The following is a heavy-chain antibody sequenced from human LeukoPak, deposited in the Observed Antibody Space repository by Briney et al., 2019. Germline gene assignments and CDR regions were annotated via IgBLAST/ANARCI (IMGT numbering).Heavy chain of an antibody. CDR3: ARQGYSYAGDY. CDR1: GFTFSGSD. CDR2: IRSKANSYAT. D-gene: IGHD5-18*01. Sequence: GGSLKLSCAASGFTFSGSDMHWVRQASGKGLEWVGRIRSKANSYATAYAASVKGRFTISRDDSKNTAYLQMISLKTEDTAVYYCARQGYSYAGDYWGQGTLVTVSS. J-gene: IGHJ4*02. V-gene: IGHV3-73*01.